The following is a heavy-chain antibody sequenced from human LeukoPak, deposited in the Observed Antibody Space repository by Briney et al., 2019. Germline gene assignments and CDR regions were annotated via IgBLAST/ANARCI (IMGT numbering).Heavy chain of an antibody. Sequence: QTGGSLRLSCAASGFTFSSYSMNWVRQAPGKGLEWVSYISSGSSTIYYADSVKGRFTISRDNAKNSLYLQMNSLRAEDTAVYYCARDQGQDCSSTSCYADYYYYYMDVWGKGTTVTVSS. D-gene: IGHD2-2*01. J-gene: IGHJ6*03. V-gene: IGHV3-48*01. CDR1: GFTFSSYS. CDR2: ISSGSSTI. CDR3: ARDQGQDCSSTSCYADYYYYYMDV.